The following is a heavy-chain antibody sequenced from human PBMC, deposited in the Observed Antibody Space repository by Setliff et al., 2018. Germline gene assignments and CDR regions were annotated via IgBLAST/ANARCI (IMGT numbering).Heavy chain of an antibody. D-gene: IGHD3-10*01. V-gene: IGHV4-61*09. CDR1: GGSISSGGFY. CDR2: FHTGGAT. J-gene: IGHJ4*02. Sequence: SETLSLTCSVSGGSISSGGFYWSWIRQSAGRGLEWIGHFHTGGATDYNLSLKSRVTISLDSSKNQFSLRLSSVTAADAAVYFCAREPATIGEFPLYYFDKWGQGVPVTVSS. CDR3: AREPATIGEFPLYYFDK.